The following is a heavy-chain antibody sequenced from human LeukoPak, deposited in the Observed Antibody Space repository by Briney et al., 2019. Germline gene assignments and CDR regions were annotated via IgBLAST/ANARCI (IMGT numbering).Heavy chain of an antibody. CDR1: GFTFSSYA. D-gene: IGHD1-26*01. J-gene: IGHJ4*02. V-gene: IGHV3-23*01. CDR3: AKDTLEEWELLWEDY. CDR2: ISGSGGST. Sequence: GGSLGLSCAASGFTFSSYAMSWVRQAPGKGLEWVSAISGSGGSTYYADSVKGRFTISRDNSKNTLYLQMNSLRAEDTAVYYCAKDTLEEWELLWEDYWGQGTLVTVSS.